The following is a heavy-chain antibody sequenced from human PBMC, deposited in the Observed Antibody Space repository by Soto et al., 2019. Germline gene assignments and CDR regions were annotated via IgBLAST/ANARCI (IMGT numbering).Heavy chain of an antibody. CDR1: DDSINSDKYY. CDR3: ARLEGLATISYYFDF. J-gene: IGHJ4*02. V-gene: IGHV4-39*01. D-gene: IGHD3-9*01. Sequence: SETLSLTCSVSDDSINSDKYYWGWIRQPPGKGQEWIGSIYYRGNAYYNPSLQTRVTISLDKYRSQFSLKLNSVTAAVSAVYFCARLEGLATISYYFDFWGPGALVTVSS. CDR2: IYYRGNA.